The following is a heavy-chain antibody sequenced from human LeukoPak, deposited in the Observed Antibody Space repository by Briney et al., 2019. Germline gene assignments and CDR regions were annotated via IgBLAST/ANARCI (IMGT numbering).Heavy chain of an antibody. V-gene: IGHV3-74*01. Sequence: GGSLRLSCAPSGFTFSSAWMHWVRQVPGKGLVWVSRINSGGTTTNYADSVKGRFTISRDNAKNTLYLQMNSLRAEDTAVYYCGRETYTYDTSGPDHWGQGTLLTVSS. CDR2: INSGGTTT. D-gene: IGHD3-22*01. CDR1: GFTFSSAW. CDR3: GRETYTYDTSGPDH. J-gene: IGHJ4*02.